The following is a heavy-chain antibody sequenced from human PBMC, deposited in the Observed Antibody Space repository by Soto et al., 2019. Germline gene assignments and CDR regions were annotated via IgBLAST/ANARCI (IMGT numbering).Heavy chain of an antibody. CDR3: ARGRYGSGWYYFDY. V-gene: IGHV1-8*01. J-gene: IGHJ4*02. CDR2: MNPISGNP. CDR1: GYIFTSYD. D-gene: IGHD6-19*01. Sequence: QVQLVQSGAEVKKPGASVKVSCKASGYIFTSYDINWVRQATGQGLEWMGWMNPISGNPGYAQKFLGRVTLARNTSTSTAYMELSSLRSEDTAVYSCARGRYGSGWYYFDYWGQGTLVTVSS.